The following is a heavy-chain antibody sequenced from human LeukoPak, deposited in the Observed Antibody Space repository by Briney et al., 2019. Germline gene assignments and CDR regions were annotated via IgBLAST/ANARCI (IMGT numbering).Heavy chain of an antibody. Sequence: GGSLRLSCVASGFPFSSYWMSWVGQAPGKGLEWVANIKQDGSKKSYVDSVKGRFTIARDSAKNSLYLQMNSLRAEDTAIYYCTRVGYIDEGIDYWGQGTLVTVSS. V-gene: IGHV3-7*04. J-gene: IGHJ4*02. D-gene: IGHD5-24*01. CDR2: IKQDGSKK. CDR3: TRVGYIDEGIDY. CDR1: GFPFSSYW.